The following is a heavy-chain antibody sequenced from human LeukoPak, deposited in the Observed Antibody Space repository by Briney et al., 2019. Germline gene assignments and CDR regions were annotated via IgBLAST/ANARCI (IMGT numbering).Heavy chain of an antibody. J-gene: IGHJ4*02. CDR3: ARGSFRGKYYFDY. CDR2: IIPVFGTA. CDR1: GGTFSSYA. D-gene: IGHD3-16*01. V-gene: IGHV1-69*06. Sequence: SVKVSCKASGGTFSSYAISWVRQAPGQGLEWMGGIIPVFGTANYAQKFQGRVTITADKSTSTAYMELSSLRSEDTAVYYCARGSFRGKYYFDYWGQGTLVTVSS.